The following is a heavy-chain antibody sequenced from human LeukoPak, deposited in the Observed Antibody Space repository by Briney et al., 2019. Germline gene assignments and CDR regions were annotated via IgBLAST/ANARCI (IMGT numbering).Heavy chain of an antibody. Sequence: SVKVSCKASGYTFTGYYMHWARQAPGQGLEWMGGIIPIFGTANYAQKFQGRVTITADESTSTAYMELSSLRSEDTAVYYCARGFRRTQTYYYYMDVWGKGTTVTVSS. CDR1: GYTFTGYY. CDR2: IIPIFGTA. J-gene: IGHJ6*03. CDR3: ARGFRRTQTYYYYMDV. V-gene: IGHV1-69*13. D-gene: IGHD1-14*01.